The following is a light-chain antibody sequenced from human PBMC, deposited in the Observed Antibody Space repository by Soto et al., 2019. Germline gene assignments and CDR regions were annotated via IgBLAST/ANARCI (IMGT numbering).Light chain of an antibody. CDR2: ATS. V-gene: IGKV3-20*01. CDR1: QSVSSSY. Sequence: EIVLTQSPGTLSLSPGEIATLSFSASQSVSSSYLAWYQQKPGQPPRLIIYATSNRASGIPARFSGSGSGTDFTLTISRLEPEDFAVYYCQQYGSSPSWTFGQGTKVDIK. J-gene: IGKJ1*01. CDR3: QQYGSSPSWT.